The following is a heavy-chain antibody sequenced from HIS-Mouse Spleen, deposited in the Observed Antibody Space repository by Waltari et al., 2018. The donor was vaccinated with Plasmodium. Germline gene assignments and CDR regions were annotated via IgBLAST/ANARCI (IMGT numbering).Heavy chain of an antibody. CDR2: IYYSGST. V-gene: IGHV4-31*03. CDR3: ARWVGNWFDP. CDR1: GGSISSGGYY. Sequence: QVQLQESGPGLVKPSQTLSLTCSVSGGSISSGGYYWSWIRQHPGKGLEWSGYIYYSGSTYYNPSLKSRVTISVDTSKNQFSLKVNSVTAADTAVYYCARWVGNWFDPWGQGTLVTVSS. D-gene: IGHD1-26*01. J-gene: IGHJ5*02.